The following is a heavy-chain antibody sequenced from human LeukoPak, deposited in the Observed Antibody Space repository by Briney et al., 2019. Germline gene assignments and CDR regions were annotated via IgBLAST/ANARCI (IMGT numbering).Heavy chain of an antibody. J-gene: IGHJ6*03. CDR1: GGSISSGGYS. V-gene: IGHV4-61*08. CDR2: IYYSGST. Sequence: SETLSLTCAVSGGSISSGGYSWSWIRQPPGKGLEWIGYIYYSGSTNYNPSLKSRVTISVDTSKNQFSLKLSSVTAADTAVYYCARGRSYRYHYYYYMDVWGKGSTVTVSS. D-gene: IGHD3-16*02. CDR3: ARGRSYRYHYYYYMDV.